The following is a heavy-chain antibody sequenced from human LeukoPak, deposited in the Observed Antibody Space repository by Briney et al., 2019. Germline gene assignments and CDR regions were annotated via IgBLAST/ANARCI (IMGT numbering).Heavy chain of an antibody. V-gene: IGHV3-30*18. CDR1: GFTFSSYG. D-gene: IGHD3-22*01. Sequence: GSLRLSCAASGFTFSSYGMHWVRQAPGKGLEWVAVISYDGSNKYYADSVKGRFTISRDNSKNTLYLQMNSLRAEDTAVYYCAKSHGDIYDSSGYYFDYWGQGTLVTVSS. J-gene: IGHJ4*02. CDR3: AKSHGDIYDSSGYYFDY. CDR2: ISYDGSNK.